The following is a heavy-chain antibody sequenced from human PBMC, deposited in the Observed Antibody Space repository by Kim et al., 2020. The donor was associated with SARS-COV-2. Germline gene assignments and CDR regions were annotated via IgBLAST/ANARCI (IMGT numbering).Heavy chain of an antibody. CDR1: GFTFSSYE. D-gene: IGHD3-10*02. J-gene: IGHJ6*02. CDR2: ISSSGSAI. Sequence: GGSLRLSCAASGFTFSSYEMNWVRQAPGKGLEWVSYISSSGSAIYYADSVKGRFTISRDNAKNSLYLQMNSLRAEDTAVYYCARGCGLAPEPVLLCLDVWGQGTTVTVSS. CDR3: ARGCGLAPEPVLLCLDV. V-gene: IGHV3-48*03.